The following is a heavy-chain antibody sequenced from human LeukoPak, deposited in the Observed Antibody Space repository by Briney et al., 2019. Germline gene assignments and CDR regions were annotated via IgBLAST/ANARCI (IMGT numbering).Heavy chain of an antibody. V-gene: IGHV1-2*06. CDR3: AREDYGDYPFDY. Sequence: ASVKVSCKASGYTFTGYYMHWVRQAPGQGLEWMGRINPNSGGTNYAQKFQGRVTMTRDTSISTAYMELSRLRSDDTAVYYCAREDYGDYPFDYWGQGTLVTVSS. CDR2: INPNSGGT. D-gene: IGHD4-17*01. CDR1: GYTFTGYY. J-gene: IGHJ4*02.